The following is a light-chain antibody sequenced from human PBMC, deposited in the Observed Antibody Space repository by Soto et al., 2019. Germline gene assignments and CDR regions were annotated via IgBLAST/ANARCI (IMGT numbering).Light chain of an antibody. Sequence: QSALTQPRSVSGSPGQSVTISCTGTGNDVGAYNYVSWYQQHPGKAPKLMIYEVSNRPSGVSNRFSGSKSGNTASLTISGLQAEDEADYYCSSYTSSSTLKVFGGGTKLTVL. CDR2: EVS. CDR3: SSYTSSSTLKV. J-gene: IGLJ2*01. CDR1: GNDVGAYNY. V-gene: IGLV2-14*01.